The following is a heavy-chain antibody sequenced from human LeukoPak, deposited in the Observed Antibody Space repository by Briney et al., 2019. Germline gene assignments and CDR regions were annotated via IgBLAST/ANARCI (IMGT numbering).Heavy chain of an antibody. CDR1: GGSISSYY. CDR2: IYYSGST. J-gene: IGHJ4*02. V-gene: IGHV4-59*01. D-gene: IGHD6-19*01. CDR3: ARGSGWYEIEY. Sequence: SETLSLTCTVSGGSISSYYWSWIRQPPGKGLEWIGYIYYSGSTNYNPSLKSRVTISVDTFKNQFSLKLSSVTAADTAVYYCARGSGWYEIEYWGQGTLVTVSS.